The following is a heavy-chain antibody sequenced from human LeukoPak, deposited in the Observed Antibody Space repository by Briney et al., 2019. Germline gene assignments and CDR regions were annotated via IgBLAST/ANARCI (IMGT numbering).Heavy chain of an antibody. V-gene: IGHV1-46*01. J-gene: IGHJ4*02. Sequence: GASVKISCKTFGYTFTKYYMYWVRQAPGQGLEWMGIINPSDGGTSYAQKFQGRVTMTRDTSTSTVYMELSSLRSEDTAVYYCARDRKDELDYWGQGTLVTVSS. CDR1: GYTFTKYY. CDR2: INPSDGGT. CDR3: ARDRKDELDY.